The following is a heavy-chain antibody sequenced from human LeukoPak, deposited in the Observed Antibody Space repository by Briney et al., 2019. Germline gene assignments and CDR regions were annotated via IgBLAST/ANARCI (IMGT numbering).Heavy chain of an antibody. V-gene: IGHV4-30-2*01. Sequence: KPSETLSLTCAVYGGSFSGYYWSWIRQPPGKGLEWIGYIYHSGSPYYNPSLKNRVTISVDRSKNQFSLKVRSVTAADTAVYYCARLIRATNGMDVWGQGITVTVSS. CDR2: IYHSGSP. CDR3: ARLIRATNGMDV. D-gene: IGHD1-26*01. CDR1: GGSFSGYY. J-gene: IGHJ6*02.